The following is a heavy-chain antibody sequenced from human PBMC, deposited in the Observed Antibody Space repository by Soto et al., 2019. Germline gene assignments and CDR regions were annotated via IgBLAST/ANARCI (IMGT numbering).Heavy chain of an antibody. CDR1: GGTFSSYT. V-gene: IGHV1-69*02. CDR2: IIPILGIA. J-gene: IGHJ6*03. Sequence: ASVKVSCKASGGTFSSYTISWVRQAPGQGLEWMGRIIPILGIANYAQKFQGRVTITADKSTSTAYMELSSLRSEDTAVYYCAVISYSAAEQYYYYYMDVWGKGTTVTVSS. CDR3: AVISYSAAEQYYYYYMDV. D-gene: IGHD3-16*02.